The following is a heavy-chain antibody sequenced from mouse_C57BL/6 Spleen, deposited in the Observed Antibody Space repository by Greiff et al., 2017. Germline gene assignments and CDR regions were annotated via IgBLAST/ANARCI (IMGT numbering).Heavy chain of an antibody. V-gene: IGHV3-6*01. CDR1: GYSITSGYY. D-gene: IGHD4-1*01. CDR2: ISYDGSN. CDR3: ARPSGTRYAMDY. Sequence: EESGPGLVKPSQSLSLTCSVTGYSITSGYYWNWIRQFPGNKLEWMGYISYDGSNNYNPSLKNRISITRDTSKNQFFLKLNSVTTEDTATYYCARPSGTRYAMDYWGQGTSVTVSS. J-gene: IGHJ4*01.